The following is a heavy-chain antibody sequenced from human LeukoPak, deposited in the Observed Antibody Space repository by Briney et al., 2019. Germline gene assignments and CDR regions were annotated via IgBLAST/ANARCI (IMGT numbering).Heavy chain of an antibody. CDR2: IKQDGSEE. V-gene: IGHV3-7*01. J-gene: IGHJ4*02. CDR1: GFSFSNYW. Sequence: GGSLRLSCAASGFSFSNYWMSWVRQAPGKGLEWVANIKQDGSEEYHVDSVKGRFTISRDNAKNSLYLQMNSLRAEDTAVYYCARDATYCSGGSCYYQPDLFDYWGQGTLVTVSS. D-gene: IGHD2-15*01. CDR3: ARDATYCSGGSCYYQPDLFDY.